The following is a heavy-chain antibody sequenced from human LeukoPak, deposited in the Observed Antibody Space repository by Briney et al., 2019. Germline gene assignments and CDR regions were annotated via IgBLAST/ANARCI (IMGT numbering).Heavy chain of an antibody. Sequence: GGSLRLSCAASGFTFSDYYMSWIRQAPGKGLEWVSYIRSSGSTICYTDSVKGRFTISRDNAKNSLYLQMNSLRAEDTAVYYCATTRYDILTGYHMDYWGQGTLVTVSS. J-gene: IGHJ4*02. CDR2: IRSSGSTI. D-gene: IGHD3-9*01. CDR1: GFTFSDYY. CDR3: ATTRYDILTGYHMDY. V-gene: IGHV3-11*04.